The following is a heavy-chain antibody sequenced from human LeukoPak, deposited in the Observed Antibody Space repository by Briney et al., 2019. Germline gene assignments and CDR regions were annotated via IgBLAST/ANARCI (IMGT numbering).Heavy chain of an antibody. Sequence: SETLSLTCTVSGGSFSTYYWSWIRQPAGKGLEWIGRIHTSGNTDYNPSLKSRVTMSVDTSKNQFSLKLSSVTAADTAVYYCAREGSMTARPFVSIDYWGQGTLVTISP. J-gene: IGHJ4*02. CDR1: GGSFSTYY. V-gene: IGHV4-4*07. CDR2: IHTSGNT. CDR3: AREGSMTARPFVSIDY. D-gene: IGHD6-6*01.